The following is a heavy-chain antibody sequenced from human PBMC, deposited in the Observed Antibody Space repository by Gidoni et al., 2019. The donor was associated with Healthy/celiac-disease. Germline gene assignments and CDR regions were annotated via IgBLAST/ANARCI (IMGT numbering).Heavy chain of an antibody. CDR3: ARGKGNYAFYYGMDV. J-gene: IGHJ6*02. Sequence: EVQLVESGGGLVKPGGSLRLSCAASGFTFSSYSMNWVRQAPGKGLEWVSSSSSSSSYIYYADSVKCRFTISRDNAKNSLYLQMNSLRAEDTAVYYCARGKGNYAFYYGMDVWGQGTTVTVSS. V-gene: IGHV3-21*01. CDR1: GFTFSSYS. D-gene: IGHD4-4*01. CDR2: SSSSSSYI.